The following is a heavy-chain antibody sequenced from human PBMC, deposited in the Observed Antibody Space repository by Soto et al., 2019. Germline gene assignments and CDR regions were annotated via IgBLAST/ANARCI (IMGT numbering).Heavy chain of an antibody. J-gene: IGHJ6*02. V-gene: IGHV2-70*11. CDR3: ARTLSDYYDSSGYYYGWGYYGMDV. CDR1: GFSLSTSGMC. D-gene: IGHD3-22*01. Sequence: ESGPTLVNPTQTLTLTCTFSGFSLSTSGMCVSWIRQPPGKALEWLARIDWDDDKYYSTSLKTRLTISKDTSKNQVVLTMTNMDPVDTATYYCARTLSDYYDSSGYYYGWGYYGMDVWGQGTTVTVSS. CDR2: IDWDDDK.